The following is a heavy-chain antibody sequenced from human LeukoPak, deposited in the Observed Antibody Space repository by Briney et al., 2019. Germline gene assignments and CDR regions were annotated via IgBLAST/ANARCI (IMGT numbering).Heavy chain of an antibody. CDR2: IYHSGST. J-gene: IGHJ4*02. D-gene: IGHD5-18*01. CDR3: ARVDTAMGNYFDY. V-gene: IGHV4-38-2*02. CDR1: GYSISSGYY. Sequence: SETLSLTCSVSGYSISSGYYWGWIRPPPGKGLEWIGSIYHSGSTYYNPSLKSRVTISVDTSKNQFSLKLSSVTAADTAVYYCARVDTAMGNYFDYWGQGTLVTVSS.